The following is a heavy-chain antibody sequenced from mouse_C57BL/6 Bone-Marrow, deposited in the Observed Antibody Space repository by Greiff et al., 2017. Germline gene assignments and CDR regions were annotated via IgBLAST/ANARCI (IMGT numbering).Heavy chain of an antibody. D-gene: IGHD6-5*01. CDR3: ALMRFDY. CDR1: GYTFTSYW. CDR2: IDPSDSYT. Sequence: VKLKQSGAELVKPGASVKLSCKASGYTFTSYWMQWVKQRPGQGLEWIGEIDPSDSYTNYNQKFKGKATLTVDTSSSTAYMQLSSLTSEDSAVYYCALMRFDYWGQGTTLTVSS. J-gene: IGHJ2*01. V-gene: IGHV1-50*01.